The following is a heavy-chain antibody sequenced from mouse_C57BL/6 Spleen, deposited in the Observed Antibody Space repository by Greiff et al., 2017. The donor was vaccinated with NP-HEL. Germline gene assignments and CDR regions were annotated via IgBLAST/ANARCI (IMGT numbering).Heavy chain of an antibody. Sequence: QVQLQQPGAELVRPGASVTLSCKASGYTFTDYEMHWVKQTPVHGLEWIGAIEPETGGTAYNQKFKGKAILTADKSSSTAYMELRSLTSEDSAVYYCTRSDGYYDYWGQGTTLTVSS. J-gene: IGHJ2*01. V-gene: IGHV1-15*01. CDR1: GYTFTDYE. CDR2: IEPETGGT. CDR3: TRSDGYYDY. D-gene: IGHD2-3*01.